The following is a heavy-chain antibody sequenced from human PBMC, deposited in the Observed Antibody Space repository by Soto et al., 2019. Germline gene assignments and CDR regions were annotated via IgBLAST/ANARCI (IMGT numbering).Heavy chain of an antibody. J-gene: IGHJ6*02. CDR3: ATESMYVVVVGSTRYHYSGMDV. D-gene: IGHD2-15*01. CDR2: ITVTDGRR. Sequence: EGQLLESGGGLVRPGGSLTLSCAGSGFTFSRYAMTWVRQAPGKGLEWVSSITVTDGRRKYADSVKGRFTISTDTHQNIVYLQMKSLRAEDTALYYCATESMYVVVVGSTRYHYSGMDVWGQGPTVIVS. V-gene: IGHV3-23*01. CDR1: GFTFSRYA.